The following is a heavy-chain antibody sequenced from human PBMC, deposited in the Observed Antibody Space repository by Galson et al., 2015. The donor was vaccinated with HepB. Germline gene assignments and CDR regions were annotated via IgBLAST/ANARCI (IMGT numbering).Heavy chain of an antibody. CDR3: TTSRAVTRRIQADY. D-gene: IGHD4-17*01. J-gene: IGHJ4*02. CDR1: GFTFSNAW. V-gene: IGHV3-15*01. CDR2: IKSKTDGGTT. Sequence: SLRLSCAASGFTFSNAWMSWVRQAPGKGLEWVGRIKSKTDGGTTDYAAPVKGRFTISRDDSKNTLYLQMNSLKTEDTAVYYCTTSRAVTRRIQADYWGQGTLVTVSS.